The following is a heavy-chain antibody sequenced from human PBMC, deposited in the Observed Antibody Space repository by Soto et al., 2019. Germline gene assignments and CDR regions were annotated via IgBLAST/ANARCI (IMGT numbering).Heavy chain of an antibody. Sequence: QVPLVQSGAEVKKPGSSVKVSCKASGGTFSSHAFSWVRQAPGQGLEWMGGIIPNFGAANNAQKFQDRVSVTADESTSTVYMELSSLRSEDTALYYCARGGVRFFDWLLYGMFDSWGQGTLVTVSS. J-gene: IGHJ4*02. D-gene: IGHD3-9*01. CDR1: GGTFSSHA. CDR3: ARGGVRFFDWLLYGMFDS. CDR2: IIPNFGAA. V-gene: IGHV1-69*01.